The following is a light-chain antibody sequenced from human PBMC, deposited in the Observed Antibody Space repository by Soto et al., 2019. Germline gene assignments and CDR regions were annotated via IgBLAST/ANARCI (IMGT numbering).Light chain of an antibody. CDR2: GAS. Sequence: EIVLTQSPGTLYFSPGERATLSCRARQSFSSSYLAWYQQQHGQAPRLLLYGASSRATGIPYRFSGSRSGTDFTLTIRRLEPEGVAVYYCPQYGSSPFTFGQGTRLEIK. V-gene: IGKV3-20*01. CDR1: QSFSSSY. J-gene: IGKJ5*01. CDR3: PQYGSSPFT.